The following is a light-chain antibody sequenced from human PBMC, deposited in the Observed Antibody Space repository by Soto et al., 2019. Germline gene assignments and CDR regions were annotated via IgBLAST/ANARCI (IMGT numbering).Light chain of an antibody. V-gene: IGKV1-5*01. CDR3: QQYNRYPYT. CDR2: DAS. CDR1: QSISSW. J-gene: IGKJ2*01. Sequence: DIQMTQSPSTLSASVGDRVTITCRASQSISSWLAWYQQKPGKAPKILIYDASSLESGVPSRFSGSGSRTEFTLTLSSRQPDDFATYYGQQYNRYPYTFGQGTKLEIK.